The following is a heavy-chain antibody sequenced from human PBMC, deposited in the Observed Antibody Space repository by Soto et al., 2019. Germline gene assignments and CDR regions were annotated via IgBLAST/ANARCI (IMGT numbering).Heavy chain of an antibody. CDR1: GDSMSPFY. J-gene: IGHJ4*02. V-gene: IGHV4-59*01. D-gene: IGHD3-10*01. CDR2: IYHIGTT. Sequence: QVQLQESGPGLVKPSETLSLTCSVSGDSMSPFYWSWIRQPPGKGLEWIGYIYHIGTTTYNPSLRGRVTISLDSSKNQCSLNLTSVTAADTAVYYCARFRRNYFGDWGQGTLVTVSS. CDR3: ARFRRNYFGD.